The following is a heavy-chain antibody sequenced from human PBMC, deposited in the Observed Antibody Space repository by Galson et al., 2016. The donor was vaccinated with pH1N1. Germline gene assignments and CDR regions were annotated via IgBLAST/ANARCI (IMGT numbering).Heavy chain of an antibody. Sequence: QSGAEVKKPGESLKISCTGSGYSFTSYWIGWVCQMPGKGLEWMGIIYPGDSDTRYSLSFQGQVTISADKSSSTAYLQWSSLKASDTAMYYCSSGGYCSGGSCYSAAFDIWGQGTMVTVSS. CDR2: IYPGDSDT. CDR1: GYSFTSYW. CDR3: SSGGYCSGGSCYSAAFDI. J-gene: IGHJ3*02. D-gene: IGHD2-15*01. V-gene: IGHV5-51*03.